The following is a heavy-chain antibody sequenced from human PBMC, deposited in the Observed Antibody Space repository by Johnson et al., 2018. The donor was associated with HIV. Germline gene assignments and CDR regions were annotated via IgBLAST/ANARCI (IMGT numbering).Heavy chain of an antibody. Sequence: VQLVESGGGLVQPGGSLRLSCAASGFTFSSYWMSWVRQAPGKGLEWVSVISSGADTWYAGSVTGRFTISRDNSKNTLYLQMNSLRAEDTAVYYCARGCRDGYTCDSFDIWGQGTLVTVSS. CDR2: ISSGADT. J-gene: IGHJ3*02. D-gene: IGHD5-24*01. CDR1: GFTFSSYW. V-gene: IGHV3-66*01. CDR3: ARGCRDGYTCDSFDI.